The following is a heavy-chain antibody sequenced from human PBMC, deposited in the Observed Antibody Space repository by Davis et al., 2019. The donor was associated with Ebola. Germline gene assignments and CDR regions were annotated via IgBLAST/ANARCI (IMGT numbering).Heavy chain of an antibody. CDR2: LSSGGGPI. CDR3: VRGHDFWSGHMDV. Sequence: PGGSLRLSCAVSGFTVNDYYMTWVRQAPGTGLECVSHLSSGGGPIYYAESVRGRFTFSRDNDNTLSLQMNSLGAEDTAVYYCVRGHDFWSGHMDVWGQGTTVIVSS. V-gene: IGHV3-11*01. D-gene: IGHD3-3*01. J-gene: IGHJ6*02. CDR1: GFTVNDYY.